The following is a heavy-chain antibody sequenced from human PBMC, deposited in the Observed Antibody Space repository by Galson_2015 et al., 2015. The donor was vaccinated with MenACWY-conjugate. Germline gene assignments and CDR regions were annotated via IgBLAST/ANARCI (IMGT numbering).Heavy chain of an antibody. CDR3: ARDTVWGVPAAYHCYGIDV. CDR2: IKQDGSET. Sequence: SLRLSCAASGFTFSSYWMGWVRQAPGKGLEWVANIKQDGSETFYVDSVKGRFTISRDNAKNSLYLQMNSLRAEDTAVYYCARDTVWGVPAAYHCYGIDVWGQGTTVTVSS. V-gene: IGHV3-7*03. D-gene: IGHD3-10*01. CDR1: GFTFSSYW. J-gene: IGHJ6*02.